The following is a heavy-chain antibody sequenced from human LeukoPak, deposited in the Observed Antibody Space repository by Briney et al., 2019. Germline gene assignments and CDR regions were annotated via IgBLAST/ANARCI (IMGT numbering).Heavy chain of an antibody. CDR3: TRDYYYDSSGHKGDDAFEI. J-gene: IGHJ3*02. CDR1: GFTFSDYA. D-gene: IGHD3-22*01. Sequence: GGSLRLSCSASGFTFSDYAMTWVRQAPGKGLEWVGFIRVNAYEGTTEYAASVKGRFTISRDDSRSVAYLQLNSLKSEDTAVYYCTRDYYYDSSGHKGDDAFEIWGQGTMVTVSS. CDR2: IRVNAYEGTT. V-gene: IGHV3-49*04.